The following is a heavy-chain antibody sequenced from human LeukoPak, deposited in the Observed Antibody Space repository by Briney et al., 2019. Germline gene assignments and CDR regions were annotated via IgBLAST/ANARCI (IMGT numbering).Heavy chain of an antibody. CDR3: ARGDYSYGYSEVYFDY. CDR2: IYYSGDT. J-gene: IGHJ4*02. Sequence: SETLSLTCNVSGGSIVGYYWSWIRQPPGKGLDWIGNIYYSGDTNYNPSLNSRLTRSIDATKNQFSLQLRSVTAADTAVYYCARGDYSYGYSEVYFDYWGQGSLVTVSS. CDR1: GGSIVGYY. D-gene: IGHD5-18*01. V-gene: IGHV4-59*01.